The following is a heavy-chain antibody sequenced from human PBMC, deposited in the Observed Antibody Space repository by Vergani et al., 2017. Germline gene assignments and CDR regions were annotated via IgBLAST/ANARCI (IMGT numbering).Heavy chain of an antibody. D-gene: IGHD5-18*01. V-gene: IGHV3-48*03. CDR2: ISSSGSTI. J-gene: IGHJ4*02. CDR1: GFTFSSYE. CDR3: ARVAYSYGYGGWYYFDY. Sequence: EVQLVESGGGLVQPGGSLRLSCAASGFTFSSYEMNWVRQAPGKGLEWVSYISSSGSTIYYADSVKGRFTISRDNAKNSLYLQMNSLRAEDTAVYYCARVAYSYGYGGWYYFDYWGQGTLVTVSS.